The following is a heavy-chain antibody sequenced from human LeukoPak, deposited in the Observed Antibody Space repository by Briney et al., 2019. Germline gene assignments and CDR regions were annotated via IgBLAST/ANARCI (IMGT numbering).Heavy chain of an antibody. Sequence: GASVKVSCKASGYTFTGYYMHWVRQAPGQGLEWMGWINPNSGGTNYAQKFQGRVTMTRDTSISTAYMELSRLRSDDTAVYYCARVPLEWELLGLDYWGQGTLATVSS. CDR2: INPNSGGT. V-gene: IGHV1-2*02. D-gene: IGHD1-26*01. J-gene: IGHJ4*02. CDR1: GYTFTGYY. CDR3: ARVPLEWELLGLDY.